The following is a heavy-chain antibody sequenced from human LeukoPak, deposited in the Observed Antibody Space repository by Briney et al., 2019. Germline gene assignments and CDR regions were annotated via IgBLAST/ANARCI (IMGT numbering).Heavy chain of an antibody. CDR2: IQYDGNNR. D-gene: IGHD3-10*01. CDR3: AKRLDGPGRPYSYYYMDV. J-gene: IGHJ6*03. Sequence: PGGSLRLSCAASGFTFSSHGMHWVRQAPGKGLEWVAFIQYDGNNRYYADSVKGRFTISRDNSKNTLSLQMNSLRDEDTAVYYCAKRLDGPGRPYSYYYMDVWGRGTTVTVSS. V-gene: IGHV3-30*02. CDR1: GFTFSSHG.